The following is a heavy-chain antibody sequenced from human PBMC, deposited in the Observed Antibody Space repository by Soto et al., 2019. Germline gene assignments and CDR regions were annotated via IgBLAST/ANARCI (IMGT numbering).Heavy chain of an antibody. CDR2: INPSGGST. Sequence: ASVKVSCKASGYSFTSYYMHWVRQPPGQGLEWMGIINPSGGSTSYAQKFQGRVTMTRDTSTSTVYMELSSLRSEDTAVYYCARELGSTSSASRSWFDPWGQGTLVTVSS. J-gene: IGHJ5*02. CDR1: GYSFTSYY. D-gene: IGHD2-2*01. CDR3: ARELGSTSSASRSWFDP. V-gene: IGHV1-46*01.